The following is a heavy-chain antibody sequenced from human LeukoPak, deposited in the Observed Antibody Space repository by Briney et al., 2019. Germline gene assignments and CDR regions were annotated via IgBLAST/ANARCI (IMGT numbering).Heavy chain of an antibody. Sequence: ASVKVSCKASGGTFSSYAISWVRQAPGQGLEWMGGIIPIFGTANYAQKFQGRVTITTDESTSTAYMELSSLRSEDTAVYYCARAHHCSSTSCSQEAFDPWGQGTLVTVSS. CDR3: ARAHHCSSTSCSQEAFDP. D-gene: IGHD2-2*01. CDR2: IIPIFGTA. CDR1: GGTFSSYA. J-gene: IGHJ5*02. V-gene: IGHV1-69*05.